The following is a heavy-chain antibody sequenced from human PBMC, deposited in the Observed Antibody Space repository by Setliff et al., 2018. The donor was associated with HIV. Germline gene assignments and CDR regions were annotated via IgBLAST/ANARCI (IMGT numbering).Heavy chain of an antibody. Sequence: PGGSLRLSCEASGFTFSDYGMHWVRQAPGKGLEWVTFIRNDASNTYYADSVKGRFTISRDSSKNTLYLQMDSLRTEDTAVYYCASARIPTGGTSTSFDFWGQGTLVTVSS. CDR1: GFTFSDYG. D-gene: IGHD1-1*01. CDR2: IRNDASNT. J-gene: IGHJ4*02. V-gene: IGHV3-30*02. CDR3: ASARIPTGGTSTSFDF.